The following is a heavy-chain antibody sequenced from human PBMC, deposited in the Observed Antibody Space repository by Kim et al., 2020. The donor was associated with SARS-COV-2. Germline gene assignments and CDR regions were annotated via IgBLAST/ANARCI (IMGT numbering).Heavy chain of an antibody. CDR2: ISYGGSNK. CDR3: ARGSSGSYYGMDV. CDR1: GFTFSSYA. D-gene: IGHD1-26*01. J-gene: IGHJ6*02. Sequence: GGSLRLSCAASGFTFSSYAMPWVRQAPGKGLEWVAVISYGGSNKYYADSVKGRFTISRDNSKNTLYLQMNSLRAEDTAVYYCARGSSGSYYGMDVWGQGTTVTVSS. V-gene: IGHV3-30-3*01.